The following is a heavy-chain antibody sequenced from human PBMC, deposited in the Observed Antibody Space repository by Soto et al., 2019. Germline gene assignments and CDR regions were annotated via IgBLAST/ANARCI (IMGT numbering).Heavy chain of an antibody. CDR1: GYTFTSYG. D-gene: IGHD3-10*01. CDR3: ARDRDPSGLLDY. CDR2: ISAYNGNT. V-gene: IGHV1-18*01. J-gene: IGHJ4*02. Sequence: ASVKVFCKASGYTFTSYGISWVRQAPGQGLEWMGWISAYNGNTNYAQNLQGRVTMTRDTSTSTVYMELSSLRSEDTAVYYCARDRDPSGLLDYWGQGTLVPVSS.